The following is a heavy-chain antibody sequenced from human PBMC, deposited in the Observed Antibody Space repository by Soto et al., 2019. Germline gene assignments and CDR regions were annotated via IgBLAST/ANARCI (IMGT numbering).Heavy chain of an antibody. CDR2: IRSKAYRYAT. CDR1: GFSLSGPG. D-gene: IGHD3-9*01. CDR3: TRGSGKTGWYFDL. J-gene: IGHJ2*01. Sequence: EVELVESGGGLVQPGESLKLSCAASGFSLSGPGMHWVRQASGKGLEWVGRIRSKAYRYATTYAASVEGRFTISRDDSKNMAFLQMNSLKTDDTAVYYCTRGSGKTGWYFDLWGRGTLVTVSS. V-gene: IGHV3-73*02.